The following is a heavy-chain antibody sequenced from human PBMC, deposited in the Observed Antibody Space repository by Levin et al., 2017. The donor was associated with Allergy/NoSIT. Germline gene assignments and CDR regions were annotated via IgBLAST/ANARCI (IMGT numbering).Heavy chain of an antibody. Sequence: SQTLSLTCAVYGGSFSGYYWSWIRQPPGKGLEWIGEINHSGSTNYNPSLKSRVTISVDTSKNQFSLKLSSVTAADTAVYYCARGSRVVVVISPARWFDPWGQGTLVTVSS. CDR3: ARGSRVVVVISPARWFDP. D-gene: IGHD3-22*01. J-gene: IGHJ5*02. CDR2: INHSGST. V-gene: IGHV4-34*01. CDR1: GGSFSGYY.